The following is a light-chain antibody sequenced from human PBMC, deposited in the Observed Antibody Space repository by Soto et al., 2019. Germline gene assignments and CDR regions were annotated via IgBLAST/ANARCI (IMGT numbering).Light chain of an antibody. J-gene: IGLJ2*01. CDR3: ETWDSNTPRV. Sequence: QSALTQSSSASASLGSSVKLTCTLSSGHSSYIIAWHQQQPGKAPRYLMKLEGSGSYNKGSGVPDRFSGSSSGADRYLTISNLQFEDEADYYCETWDSNTPRVFGGGTKLTVL. V-gene: IGLV4-60*02. CDR2: LEGSGSY. CDR1: SGHSSYI.